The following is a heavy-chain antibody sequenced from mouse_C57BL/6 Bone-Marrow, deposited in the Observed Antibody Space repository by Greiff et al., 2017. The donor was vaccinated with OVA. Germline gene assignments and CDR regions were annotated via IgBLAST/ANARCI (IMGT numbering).Heavy chain of an antibody. Sequence: EVKVIESGGGLVQPGGSLKLSCAASGFDFSRYWMSWVRQAPGKGLEWIGEIKPDSRTINYTPSLKDKFIISRDNAKNTLYLQMSKVRSEDTALYYCARLAYYGFMAYWGQGTSVTVSS. CDR1: GFDFSRYW. J-gene: IGHJ4*01. D-gene: IGHD2-9*01. V-gene: IGHV4-1*02. CDR2: IKPDSRTI. CDR3: ARLAYYGFMAY.